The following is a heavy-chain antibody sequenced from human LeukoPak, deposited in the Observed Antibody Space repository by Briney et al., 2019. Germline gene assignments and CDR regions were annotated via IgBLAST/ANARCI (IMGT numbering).Heavy chain of an antibody. CDR2: IKEDGSEK. D-gene: IGHD3/OR15-3a*01. CDR1: GFTFSRYW. V-gene: IGHV3-7*05. CDR3: ARQVPYDFAPDY. J-gene: IGHJ4*02. Sequence: GGSLRLSCAASGFTFSRYWMNWVRQAPGKGLEWVANIKEDGSEKNYVDSVKGRFTISRDNAKNSLYLQMSSLRDEDTAVYYCARQVPYDFAPDYRGQGTLVTVSS.